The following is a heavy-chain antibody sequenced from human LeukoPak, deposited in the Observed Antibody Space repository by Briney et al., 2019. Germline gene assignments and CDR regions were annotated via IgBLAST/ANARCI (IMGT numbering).Heavy chain of an antibody. J-gene: IGHJ4*02. Sequence: GRSLRLSCAASGFTFSSHGMHWVRQAPGKGLEWVAGISPDGSNKLYADSVKGRFTISRDNSANTLYLQMNSLRAEDTAVYYCARSSGYNHFDYWGQGTLVTVSS. D-gene: IGHD6-19*01. CDR1: GFTFSSHG. CDR2: ISPDGSNK. CDR3: ARSSGYNHFDY. V-gene: IGHV3-30*03.